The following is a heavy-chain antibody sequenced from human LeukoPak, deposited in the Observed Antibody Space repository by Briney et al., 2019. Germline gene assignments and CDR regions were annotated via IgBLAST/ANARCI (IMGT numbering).Heavy chain of an antibody. J-gene: IGHJ4*02. CDR1: GGTFSSYA. CDR3: ATRTSYVDTAMVTSLPDY. Sequence: ASVKVSCKASGGTFSSYAISWVRQAPGQGLEWMGRIIPILGIANYAQKFQGRVTITADKSTSTAYMELSSLRSEDTAVYYCATRTSYVDTAMVTSLPDYWGQGTLVTVSS. V-gene: IGHV1-69*04. D-gene: IGHD5-18*01. CDR2: IIPILGIA.